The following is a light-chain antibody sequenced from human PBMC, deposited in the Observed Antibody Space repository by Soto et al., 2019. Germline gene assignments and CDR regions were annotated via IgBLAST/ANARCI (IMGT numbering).Light chain of an antibody. CDR3: HQHSHWPPCT. CDR2: GAS. Sequence: EVVLTQSPATLSLSPGERATLSCRASQNVRTFLDWYQQKPGQAPRLLIYGASNRATGIPARFSGSGSGTDFTLTISSLEPEDFAVYYCHQHSHWPPCTFGQGTRVEIQ. V-gene: IGKV3-11*01. CDR1: QNVRTF. J-gene: IGKJ1*01.